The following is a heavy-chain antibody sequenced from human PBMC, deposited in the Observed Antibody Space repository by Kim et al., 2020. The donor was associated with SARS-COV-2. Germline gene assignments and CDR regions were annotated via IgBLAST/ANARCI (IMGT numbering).Heavy chain of an antibody. D-gene: IGHD3-9*01. CDR1: GGSISSSSYY. J-gene: IGHJ3*02. CDR3: SSVCLTGYYQEAFDI. V-gene: IGHV4-39*07. CDR2: IYYSGST. Sequence: SETLSLTCTVSGGSISSSSYYWGWIRQPPGKGLVWIGSIYYSGSTYYNPSLKSRVTILVDTSKNKFSLKLSSVIAADTAVDYCSSVCLTGYYQEAFDIWG.